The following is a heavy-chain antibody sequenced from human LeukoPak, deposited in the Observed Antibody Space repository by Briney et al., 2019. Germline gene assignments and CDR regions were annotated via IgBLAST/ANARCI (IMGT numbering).Heavy chain of an antibody. CDR2: IFHSGST. CDR3: ARLGSGSYARFDY. J-gene: IGHJ4*02. V-gene: IGHV4-38-2*02. D-gene: IGHD1-26*01. CDR1: GYSISSAYY. Sequence: PSETLSLTCTVSGYSISSAYYWGWIRQPLGKGLEWIGSIFHSGSTYYNPSLKSRVTISVDTSKNQFSLKLSSVTAADTAVYYCARLGSGSYARFDYWGQGTLVTVSS.